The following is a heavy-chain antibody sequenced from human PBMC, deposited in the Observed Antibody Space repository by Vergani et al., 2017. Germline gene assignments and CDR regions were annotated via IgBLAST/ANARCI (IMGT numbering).Heavy chain of an antibody. V-gene: IGHV1-2*02. D-gene: IGHD3-10*01. J-gene: IGHJ4*02. CDR1: GYTFTGYY. CDR3: ARADTYYYGSGSFYGLDY. CDR2: INPNSGGT. Sequence: QVQLVQSGAEVKKPGASVKVSCKASGYTFTGYYMHWVRQAPGQGLEWMGWINPNSGGTNYAQKFQGRVTMTRDTSIRTDYMELSRLRSDDTAVYYCARADTYYYGSGSFYGLDYWGQGTLVTVSS.